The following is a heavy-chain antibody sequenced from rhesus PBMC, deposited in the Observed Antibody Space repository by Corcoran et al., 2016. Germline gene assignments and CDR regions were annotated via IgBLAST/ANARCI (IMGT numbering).Heavy chain of an antibody. CDR2: ISGSRGST. Sequence: QVQLQESGPGLVKPSETLSLTCAVSGGSVRRSNWWSLIRQPPGKGLEWIGYISGSRGSTYYNPSLKSRVTSSTDTSKNQVSLKLSSVTAADTAVYDCARDRTSGSYYVDYWGQGVLGTVSS. J-gene: IGHJ4*01. CDR1: GGSVRRSNW. V-gene: IGHV4-65*01. CDR3: ARDRTSGSYYVDY. D-gene: IGHD3-16*01.